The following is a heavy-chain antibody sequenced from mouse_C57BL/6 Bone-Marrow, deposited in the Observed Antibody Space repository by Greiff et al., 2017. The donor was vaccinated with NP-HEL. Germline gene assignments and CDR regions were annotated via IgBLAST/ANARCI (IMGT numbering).Heavy chain of an antibody. Sequence: EVQLQQSGAELVRPGASVKLSCTASGFNIKDDYMHWVKQRPEQGLEWIGWIDPENGDTEYASKFQGKATITADTSSNTAYLQLSSLPSEDTAVYYCTRQLRLLAYWGQGTLVTVSA. J-gene: IGHJ3*01. CDR3: TRQLRLLAY. CDR1: GFNIKDDY. CDR2: IDPENGDT. D-gene: IGHD3-2*02. V-gene: IGHV14-4*01.